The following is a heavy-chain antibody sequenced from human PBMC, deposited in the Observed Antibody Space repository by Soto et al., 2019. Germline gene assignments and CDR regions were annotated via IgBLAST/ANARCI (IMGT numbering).Heavy chain of an antibody. CDR3: AKGGYYDSSGLGDYFDY. J-gene: IGHJ4*02. Sequence: GGSLRLSCAASGFTFSSHGMHWVRQAPGKGLEWVAVISYDGSNKYYADSVKGRFTISRDNSKNTLYLQMNSLRAEDTAVYYCAKGGYYDSSGLGDYFDYWGQGTLVTVSS. D-gene: IGHD3-22*01. V-gene: IGHV3-30*18. CDR2: ISYDGSNK. CDR1: GFTFSSHG.